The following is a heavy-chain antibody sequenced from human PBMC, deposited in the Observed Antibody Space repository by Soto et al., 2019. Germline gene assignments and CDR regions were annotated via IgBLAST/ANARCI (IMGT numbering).Heavy chain of an antibody. J-gene: IGHJ4*02. Sequence: QVQLVESGGGVVQPGGSLRLSCTASGFTFSSYGMHWVRQAPGKGLQWVAVIPHDGTYQYYLDSVKGRFTISRDNSKDTLYLQMNSLRVEDTAVYYCVRDDDNLDNGLDHWGQGTLVIVSS. D-gene: IGHD1-1*01. V-gene: IGHV3-30*19. CDR1: GFTFSSYG. CDR2: IPHDGTYQ. CDR3: VRDDDNLDNGLDH.